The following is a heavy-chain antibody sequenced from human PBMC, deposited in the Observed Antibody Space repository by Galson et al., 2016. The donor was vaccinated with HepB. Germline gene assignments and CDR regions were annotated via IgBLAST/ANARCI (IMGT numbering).Heavy chain of an antibody. V-gene: IGHV1-18*04. Sequence: SVKVSCKASGYTFTSYTLSWVRQAPGQGLEWLGWISPYNGNTHYAQKLQGRVSMTTDTSTTTAYMELRSLRSDDTAAYYCARDHFGYADPEIVGPDYYSYFGMDVWGTGTTITVSS. CDR3: ARDHFGYADPEIVGPDYYSYFGMDV. D-gene: IGHD4-17*01. CDR2: ISPYNGNT. CDR1: GYTFTSYT. J-gene: IGHJ6*04.